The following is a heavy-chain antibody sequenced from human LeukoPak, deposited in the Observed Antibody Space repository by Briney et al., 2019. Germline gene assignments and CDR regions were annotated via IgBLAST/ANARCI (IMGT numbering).Heavy chain of an antibody. Sequence: PSETLSLTCAVSGYSISSGDYWGWIRQPPGEGLEWIGSIYHSGSTYYNPSLKSRVTISVDTSKNQFSLKLSSVTAADTAVYYCARHGEKSYYDSSGSVLYWGQGTLVTVSS. J-gene: IGHJ4*02. CDR1: GYSISSGDY. D-gene: IGHD3-22*01. CDR3: ARHGEKSYYDSSGSVLY. V-gene: IGHV4-38-2*01. CDR2: IYHSGST.